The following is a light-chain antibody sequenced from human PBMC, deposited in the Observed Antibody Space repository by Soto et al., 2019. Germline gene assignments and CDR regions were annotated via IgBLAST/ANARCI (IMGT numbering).Light chain of an antibody. J-gene: IGKJ1*01. V-gene: IGKV1-5*03. Sequence: DIQMTQSPSTLSASVGDRVIITCRASQSISSWLAWYQQKPGKAPNLLIYRASTLKSGIPSRFSCTGSGTEFTLTISSLHPDDFATYYCQQYDRASWTFGPGTKVEIK. CDR2: RAS. CDR1: QSISSW. CDR3: QQYDRASWT.